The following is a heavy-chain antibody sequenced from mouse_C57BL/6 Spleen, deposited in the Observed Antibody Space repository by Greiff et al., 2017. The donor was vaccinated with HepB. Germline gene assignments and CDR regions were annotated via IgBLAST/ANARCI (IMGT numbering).Heavy chain of an antibody. CDR3: ARNIYYYGSSPWYFDV. Sequence: QVQLKESGPGLVAPSQSLSITCTFSGFSLTSYAISWVRQPPGKGLEWLGVIWSGGGTNYNSALKSSLSISKDYSKSQFFLKMNSLQTDDTARYYCARNIYYYGSSPWYFDVWGTGTTVTVSS. CDR1: GFSLTSYA. V-gene: IGHV2-9-1*01. D-gene: IGHD1-1*01. J-gene: IGHJ1*03. CDR2: IWSGGGT.